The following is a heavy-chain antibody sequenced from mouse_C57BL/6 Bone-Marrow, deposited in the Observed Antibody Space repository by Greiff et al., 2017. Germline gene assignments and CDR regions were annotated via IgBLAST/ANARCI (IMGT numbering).Heavy chain of an antibody. Sequence: QVQLQQSGAELVKPGASVKLSCKASGYTFTSYWMHWVKQRPGQGLEWIGMIHPNSGSTNYNEKFKSKATLTVDKSSSTAYMQLSSLTSEDSAVYYCAHYYYGSSYDWYFDVWGTGTTVTVSS. D-gene: IGHD1-1*01. J-gene: IGHJ1*03. V-gene: IGHV1-64*01. CDR1: GYTFTSYW. CDR2: IHPNSGST. CDR3: AHYYYGSSYDWYFDV.